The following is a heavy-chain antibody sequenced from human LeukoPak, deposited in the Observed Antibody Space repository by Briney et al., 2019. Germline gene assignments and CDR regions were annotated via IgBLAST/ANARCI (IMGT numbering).Heavy chain of an antibody. J-gene: IGHJ5*02. CDR2: LGDDGINT. V-gene: IGHV3-33*01. D-gene: IGHD2-2*01. Sequence: TGGSLRLSCAASGFPFSPSGMHWLRQAPGKGLEWLAVLGDDGINTHYADSVKGRFTISRDNSQNTLYLQMISLRAEDTAVYYCGVVPAATMLRDSWGQGTLVTVSS. CDR3: GVVPAATMLRDS. CDR1: GFPFSPSG.